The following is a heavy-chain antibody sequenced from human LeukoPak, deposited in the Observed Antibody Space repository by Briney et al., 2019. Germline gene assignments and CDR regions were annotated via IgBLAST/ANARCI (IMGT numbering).Heavy chain of an antibody. CDR1: GFTFSSYW. V-gene: IGHV3-7*01. J-gene: IGHJ4*02. CDR3: VRGRGSPDY. CDR2: IKQDGSEK. Sequence: GGSLRLSCAASGFTFSSYWMSWVRQAPGKGLEWVAHIKQDGSEKYYVGSVKGRFTISRDNAKNSLYLQMNSLRAEDTAVYYCVRGRGSPDYWGQGTLVTVSS. D-gene: IGHD1-26*01.